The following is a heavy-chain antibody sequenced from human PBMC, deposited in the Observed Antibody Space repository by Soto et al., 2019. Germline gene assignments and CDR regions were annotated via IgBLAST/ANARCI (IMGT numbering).Heavy chain of an antibody. D-gene: IGHD3-10*01. CDR1: GFTFSSYA. CDR3: ARPDYGSGSYPDY. CDR2: ISYDGSNK. V-gene: IGHV3-30-3*01. J-gene: IGHJ4*02. Sequence: QVQLVESGGGVVQPGRSQRLSCAASGFTFSSYAMQWVRQAPGKGLEWVAVISYDGSNKYYADSVKGRFTISRDNSKNTLYLQMNSLRAEDTAVYYCARPDYGSGSYPDYWGQGTLVTVSS.